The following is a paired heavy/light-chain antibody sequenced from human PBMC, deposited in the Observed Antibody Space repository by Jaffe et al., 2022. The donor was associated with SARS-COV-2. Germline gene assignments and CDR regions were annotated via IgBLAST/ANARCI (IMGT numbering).Light chain of an antibody. J-gene: IGKJ2*01. CDR2: GAS. CDR1: QSVSSNY. Sequence: EIVLTQSPGTLSLSPGERATLSCRASQSVSSNYLAWYQQKPGQAPRLLIYGASSRATGIPDRFSGSGSGTDFTLTISRLEPEDFAVYYCQQYGGSSYTFGQGTKLEIK. CDR3: QQYGGSSYT. V-gene: IGKV3-20*01.
Heavy chain of an antibody. D-gene: IGHD1-26*01. V-gene: IGHV7-4-1*02. J-gene: IGHJ5*02. CDR3: VRYSGGLA. CDR1: GYTITDYA. Sequence: QVQLVQSGSELKKPGASVKVSCKASGYTITDYAINWVRQAPGQGLEWMGWINTKTENPTYAQGFTGRFLFSLDTSVNTAYLQISSLKAEDTAVYYCVRYSGGLAWGQGTLVTVSS. CDR2: INTKTENP.